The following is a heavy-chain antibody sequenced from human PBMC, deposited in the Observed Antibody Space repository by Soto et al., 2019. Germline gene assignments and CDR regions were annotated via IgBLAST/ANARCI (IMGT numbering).Heavy chain of an antibody. CDR1: GFSLSHNY. CDR2: IYRDGRP. Sequence: EVQVVETGGGLIQPGGSLRLSCSVSGFSLSHNYMTWVRQAPGKGLDWVSVIYRDGRPDYANYAKGRFTLSRDTSKNMVYLQMNSLKVEDTAVYYCARDCENTGGGLDVWGQWAMVTVSS. V-gene: IGHV3-53*02. J-gene: IGHJ3*01. CDR3: ARDCENTGGGLDV. D-gene: IGHD2-8*02.